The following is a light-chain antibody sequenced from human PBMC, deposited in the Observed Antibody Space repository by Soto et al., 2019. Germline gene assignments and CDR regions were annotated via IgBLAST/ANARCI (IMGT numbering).Light chain of an antibody. CDR2: EVN. CDR1: SSDVGAYDY. J-gene: IGLJ2*01. V-gene: IGLV2-8*01. Sequence: QSALTQPPSASGSPGQSVTISCTGTSSDVGAYDYVCWYQQHPGKAPKLMIYEVNKRPSGVPDRFSGSKSGNTASLTVSGLQAGDEADYYCSSYTSSSTVVFGGGTKVTVL. CDR3: SSYTSSSTVV.